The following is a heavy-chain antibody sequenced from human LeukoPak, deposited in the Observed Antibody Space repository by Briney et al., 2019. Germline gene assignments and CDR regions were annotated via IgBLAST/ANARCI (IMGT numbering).Heavy chain of an antibody. Sequence: GGFLRLSCAASGFTFSSYWMHWVRQAPGKGLVWVSRINSDGSSTSYADSVKGRFTFSRDNAKNTLYLQMNSLRAEDTAVYYCARDRMVRGVWFDPWGQGTLVTVSS. CDR1: GFTFSSYW. CDR3: ARDRMVRGVWFDP. V-gene: IGHV3-74*01. J-gene: IGHJ5*02. CDR2: INSDGSST. D-gene: IGHD3-10*01.